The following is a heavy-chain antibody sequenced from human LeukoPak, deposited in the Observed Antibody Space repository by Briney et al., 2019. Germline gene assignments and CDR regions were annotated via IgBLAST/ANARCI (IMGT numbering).Heavy chain of an antibody. CDR1: GGPISNYY. CDR2: IYYSGST. V-gene: IGHV4-59*08. CDR3: ARLRGGYSYDYSGPTLDY. Sequence: SETLSLTCTVSGGPISNYYWSWIRQPPGKGLEWIGYIYYSGSTNYNPSLKSRATISLDTSKNQFSLKLSSVTAADTAVYYCARLRGGYSYDYSGPTLDYWGQGTLVTVSS. J-gene: IGHJ4*02. D-gene: IGHD5-18*01.